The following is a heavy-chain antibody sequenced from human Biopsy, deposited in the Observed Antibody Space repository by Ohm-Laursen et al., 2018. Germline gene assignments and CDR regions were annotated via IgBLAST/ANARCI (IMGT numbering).Heavy chain of an antibody. Sequence: SETLSLTCAVSGGSFNDYSWTWIRRSPGKGLEWIGEIKQSGDTKYNPSLKSRVTISADTSKNQFSLQVNSVTAADTAVYYCARTPRDSFWSGSYKRGLWFDPWGQGTLVIVSS. J-gene: IGHJ5*02. CDR2: IKQSGDT. D-gene: IGHD3-3*01. CDR1: GGSFNDYS. V-gene: IGHV4-34*01. CDR3: ARTPRDSFWSGSYKRGLWFDP.